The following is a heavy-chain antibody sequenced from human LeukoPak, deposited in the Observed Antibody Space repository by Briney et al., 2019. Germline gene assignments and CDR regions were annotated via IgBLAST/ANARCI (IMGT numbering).Heavy chain of an antibody. CDR2: ISSSSSTI. CDR1: GFSFSSYW. J-gene: IGHJ3*02. D-gene: IGHD6-19*01. Sequence: GGSLRLSCAASGFSFSSYWMSWVRQAPGKGLEWVSYISSSSSTIYYADSVKGRFTISRDNAKNSLYLQMNSLRAEDTALYYCAKDTKQQWLVPDAFDIWGQGTMVTVSS. CDR3: AKDTKQQWLVPDAFDI. V-gene: IGHV3-48*04.